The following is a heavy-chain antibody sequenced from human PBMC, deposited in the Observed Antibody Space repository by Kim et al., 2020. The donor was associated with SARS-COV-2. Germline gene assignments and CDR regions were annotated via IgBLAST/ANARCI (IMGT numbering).Heavy chain of an antibody. Sequence: SVKVSCKASGGTFSSYAISWVRQAPGQGLEWMGGIIPIFGTANYAQKFQGRVTITADKSTSTAYMELSSLRSEDTAVYYCARDPLVDTAMVQSFWGQGTLVTVSS. CDR1: GGTFSSYA. CDR3: ARDPLVDTAMVQSF. J-gene: IGHJ4*02. D-gene: IGHD5-18*01. V-gene: IGHV1-69*06. CDR2: IIPIFGTA.